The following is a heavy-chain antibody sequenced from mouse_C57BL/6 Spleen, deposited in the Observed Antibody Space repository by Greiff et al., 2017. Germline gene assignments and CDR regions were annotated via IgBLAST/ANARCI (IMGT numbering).Heavy chain of an antibody. CDR1: GYAFSSSW. V-gene: IGHV1-82*01. Sequence: VQLQQSGPELVKPGASVKISCKASGYAFSSSWMNWVKQRPGKGLEWIGRIYPGDGDTNYNGKFKGKATLTADKTSSTAYMQLSSLTSEDSAVYFCARDNVYAIDYWGQGTTLTVSS. CDR3: ARDNVYAIDY. CDR2: IYPGDGDT. J-gene: IGHJ2*01. D-gene: IGHD1-1*01.